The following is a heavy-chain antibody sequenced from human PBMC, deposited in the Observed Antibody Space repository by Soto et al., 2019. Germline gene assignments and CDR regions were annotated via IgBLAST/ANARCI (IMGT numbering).Heavy chain of an antibody. D-gene: IGHD6-13*01. Sequence: GGSLRLSCAASGFTFSDYYRSWIRQAPGAGLGWVSSISSSVSTIYCADSVKGRFTISRDNAKNSLYLQMNSLRAEDTAVYYCARDRSSKGYGMDVWGQGTTVTVSS. J-gene: IGHJ6*02. CDR1: GFTFSDYY. CDR2: ISSSVSTI. CDR3: ARDRSSKGYGMDV. V-gene: IGHV3-11*01.